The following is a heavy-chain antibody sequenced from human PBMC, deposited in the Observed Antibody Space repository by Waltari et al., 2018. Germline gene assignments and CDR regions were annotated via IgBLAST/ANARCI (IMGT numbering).Heavy chain of an antibody. D-gene: IGHD5-12*01. CDR2: ISGSGDNP. V-gene: IGHV3-23*01. CDR1: GFTFASYA. J-gene: IGHJ4*02. Sequence: EVQLLEAGGGLVQPGGSLRLSCAASGFTFASYAMSWSRQPPGKGLEWVSAISGSGDNPYYTDSVKGRFTISRDNSKNALYMQMNSLRAEDTAVYYCAKDRWLQLSSRGTFDYWGQGTLVTVSS. CDR3: AKDRWLQLSSRGTFDY.